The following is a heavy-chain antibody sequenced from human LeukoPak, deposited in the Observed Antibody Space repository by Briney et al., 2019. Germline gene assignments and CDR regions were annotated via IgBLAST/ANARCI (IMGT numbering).Heavy chain of an antibody. CDR3: ATGGPDY. J-gene: IGHJ4*02. CDR1: GGSISSSSYY. D-gene: IGHD2-15*01. Sequence: SETLSLTCTVSGGSISSSSYYWGWIRQPPGKELEWIGSIYYSGSTYYNPSLKSRVTISVDTSKNQFSLKLSSVTAADTAVYYCATGGPDYWGQGTLVTVSS. V-gene: IGHV4-39*01. CDR2: IYYSGST.